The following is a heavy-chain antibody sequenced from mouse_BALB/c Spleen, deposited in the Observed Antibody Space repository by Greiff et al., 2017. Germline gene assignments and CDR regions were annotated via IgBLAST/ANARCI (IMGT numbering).Heavy chain of an antibody. CDR1: GYTFTDYW. V-gene: IGHV1-69*01. CDR2: IDTSDSYT. CDR3: ARAGGDY. Sequence: QVHVKQPGAELVMPGASVKMSCKASGYTFTDYWMHWVKQRPGQGLEWIGAIDTSDSYTSYNQKFKGKATLTVDESSSTAYMQLSSLTSEDSAVYYCARAGGDYWGQGTTLTVSS. J-gene: IGHJ2*01. D-gene: IGHD3-2*02.